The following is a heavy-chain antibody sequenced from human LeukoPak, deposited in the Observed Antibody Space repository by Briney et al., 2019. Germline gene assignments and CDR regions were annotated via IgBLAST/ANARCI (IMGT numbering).Heavy chain of an antibody. CDR2: ISYDGSNK. CDR1: GFSFSSYG. Sequence: TGRSLRLSCAASGFSFSSYGMHWVCQPPGKGLEWVAFISYDGSNKYYADSVKGRFTISRDNSQNTVYLQMNSLRGEDTAVYYCARDGTSYGMDVWGQGTTVTVSS. CDR3: ARDGTSYGMDV. D-gene: IGHD1-1*01. J-gene: IGHJ6*02. V-gene: IGHV3-30*03.